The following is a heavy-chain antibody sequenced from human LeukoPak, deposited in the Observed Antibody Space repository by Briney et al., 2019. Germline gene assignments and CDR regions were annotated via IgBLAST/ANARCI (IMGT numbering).Heavy chain of an antibody. J-gene: IGHJ4*02. CDR1: GSTFSSHT. CDR2: ISSTSSVI. D-gene: IGHD2-2*01. V-gene: IGHV3-48*04. Sequence: GGSLRLSCAASGSTFSSHTMNWVRQAPGKGLEWVSYISSTSSVIYYADSVKGRFTISRDNAKSSLYLQMNSLRAEDTAVYYCARNLPAAHYWGQGTLVTVSS. CDR3: ARNLPAAHY.